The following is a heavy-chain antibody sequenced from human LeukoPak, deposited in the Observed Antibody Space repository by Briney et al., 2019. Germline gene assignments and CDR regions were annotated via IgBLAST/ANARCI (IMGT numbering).Heavy chain of an antibody. CDR2: IYSDNT. CDR3: ARRAGAYSHPYDY. D-gene: IGHD4/OR15-4a*01. CDR1: GFTVSSNS. V-gene: IGHV3-53*01. Sequence: GGSLRLSCTVSGFTVSSNSMSWVRQAPGKGLEWVSFIYSDNTHYSDSVKGRFTISRGNSKNTLYLQMNSLRAEDTAVYYCARRAGAYSHPYDYWGQGTLVTVSS. J-gene: IGHJ4*02.